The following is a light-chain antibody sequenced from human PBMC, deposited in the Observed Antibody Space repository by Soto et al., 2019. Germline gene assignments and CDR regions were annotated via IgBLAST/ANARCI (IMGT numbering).Light chain of an antibody. V-gene: IGLV1-51*01. CDR2: DTN. CDR3: GTWDTRLSVVV. Sequence: QSVLTQPPSVSAAPGQKVTISCSGSGSNIGKNDVSWYLQLPGAAHKLLIYDTNKRPSGIPDRFSGSKSGTSATLGIPGLQTGDESDYFCGTWDTRLSVVVFGRRTKLTVL. J-gene: IGLJ3*02. CDR1: GSNIGKND.